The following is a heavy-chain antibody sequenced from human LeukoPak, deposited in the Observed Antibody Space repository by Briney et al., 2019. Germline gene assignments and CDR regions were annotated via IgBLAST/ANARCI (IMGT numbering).Heavy chain of an antibody. V-gene: IGHV4-4*02. J-gene: IGHJ5*02. CDR1: GGSISSSNW. D-gene: IGHD6-13*01. Sequence: PSGTLSLTCAVSGGSISSSNWWSWVRQPPGKGLEWIGSIYYSGSTYYNPSLKSRVTISVDTSKNQFSLKLSSVTAADTAVYYCASSISSSWARGFDPWGQGTLVTVSS. CDR3: ASSISSSWARGFDP. CDR2: IYYSGST.